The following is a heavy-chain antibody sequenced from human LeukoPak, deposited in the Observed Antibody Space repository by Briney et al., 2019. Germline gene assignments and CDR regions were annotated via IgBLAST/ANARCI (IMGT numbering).Heavy chain of an antibody. V-gene: IGHV1-2*02. CDR3: ARETLAVASAEYFQH. Sequence: ASVKVSCKASVYTFTGYYMHWVRQAPGQGLEWMGWINPNSGGTNYAQKFQGRVTMTRDTSISTAYMELSRLRSDDTAVYYCARETLAVASAEYFQHWGQGTLVTVSS. D-gene: IGHD6-19*01. CDR2: INPNSGGT. J-gene: IGHJ1*01. CDR1: VYTFTGYY.